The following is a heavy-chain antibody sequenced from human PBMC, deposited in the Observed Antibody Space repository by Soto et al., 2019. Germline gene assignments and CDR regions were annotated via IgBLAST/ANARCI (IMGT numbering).Heavy chain of an antibody. V-gene: IGHV3-30*18. CDR2: ISYDGSNK. CDR1: GFTFSSYG. D-gene: IGHD3-3*01. J-gene: IGHJ6*02. Sequence: QVQLVESGGGVVQPGRSLRLSCAASGFTFSSYGMHWVRQAPGKELEWVAVISYDGSNKYYADSVKGRFTITRDNSKYTLYLQMNSLTAEDKAVYYCAKEIWRGPMDVWGQGTTVTVSS. CDR3: AKEIWRGPMDV.